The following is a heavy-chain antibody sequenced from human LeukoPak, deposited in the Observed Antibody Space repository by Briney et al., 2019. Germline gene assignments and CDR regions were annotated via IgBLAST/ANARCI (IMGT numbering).Heavy chain of an antibody. V-gene: IGHV3-23*01. J-gene: IGHJ4*02. CDR3: AKLNFYDILTGYFDY. Sequence: GGSLRLSCAASGFTFSSYAMSWVRQAPGKGLEWVSAISGSGGSTYYADSVKGRFTISRDNPKNTLYLQMNSLRAEDTAVYYCAKLNFYDILTGYFDYWGQGTLVTVSS. CDR2: ISGSGGST. D-gene: IGHD3-9*01. CDR1: GFTFSSYA.